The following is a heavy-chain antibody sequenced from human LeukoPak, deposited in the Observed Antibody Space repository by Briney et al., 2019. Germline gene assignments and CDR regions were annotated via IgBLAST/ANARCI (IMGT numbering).Heavy chain of an antibody. V-gene: IGHV3-7*01. Sequence: GGSLRLSCAASGFTFSSYWMSWVRQAPGKGLEWVANIKQDGSEKYYVDSVKGRFTISRDNAKNSLYLQMNSLRAEDTAVYYCARASQGGWQLVPLYYYYYGMDVWGQGTTVTVSS. CDR3: ARASQGGWQLVPLYYYYYGMDV. D-gene: IGHD6-13*01. J-gene: IGHJ6*02. CDR2: IKQDGSEK. CDR1: GFTFSSYW.